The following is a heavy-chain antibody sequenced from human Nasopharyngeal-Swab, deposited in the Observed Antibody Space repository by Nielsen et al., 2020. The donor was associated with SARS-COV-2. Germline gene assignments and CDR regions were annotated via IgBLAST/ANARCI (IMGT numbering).Heavy chain of an antibody. Sequence: WSRQSPGKGLEWIGYIYYSGSTNYNPSLKSRVTISVDTSKNQFSLKLSSVTAADTAVYYCARERIAARLPDRWFDPWGQGTLVTVSS. D-gene: IGHD6-6*01. CDR2: IYYSGST. CDR3: ARERIAARLPDRWFDP. V-gene: IGHV4-59*01. J-gene: IGHJ5*02.